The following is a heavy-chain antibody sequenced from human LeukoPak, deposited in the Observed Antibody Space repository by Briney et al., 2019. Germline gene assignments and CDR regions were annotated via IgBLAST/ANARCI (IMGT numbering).Heavy chain of an antibody. V-gene: IGHV4-34*01. J-gene: IGHJ5*02. CDR3: ARLRIAAAASNWFDP. CDR2: INHSGST. D-gene: IGHD6-13*01. CDR1: GGSFSGYY. Sequence: SETLSLTCAVYGGSFSGYYWSWIRQPPGKGLEWIGEINHSGSTNYNPSLKSRVTISVDTSRNQFSLKLSSVTAADTAVYYCARLRIAAAASNWFDPWGQGTLVTVSS.